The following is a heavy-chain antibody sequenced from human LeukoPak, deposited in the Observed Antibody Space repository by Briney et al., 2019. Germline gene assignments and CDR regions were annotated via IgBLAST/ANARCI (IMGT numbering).Heavy chain of an antibody. J-gene: IGHJ4*02. Sequence: GGSLRLSCAASGFTFSSYAMSWVRQAPGKGLEWVSAISGSGGSTYYADSVKGRFTISRDNSKNSLYLQMNSLRADDTAVYYCASPKGGGYSYGTPFDYWGQGTLVTVSS. D-gene: IGHD5-18*01. CDR1: GFTFSSYA. CDR2: ISGSGGST. V-gene: IGHV3-23*01. CDR3: ASPKGGGYSYGTPFDY.